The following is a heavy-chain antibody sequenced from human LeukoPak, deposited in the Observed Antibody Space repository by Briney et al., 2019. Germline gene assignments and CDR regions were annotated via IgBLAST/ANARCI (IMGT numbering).Heavy chain of an antibody. CDR2: INPSDGST. D-gene: IGHD1-1*01. J-gene: IGHJ5*02. V-gene: IGHV1-46*01. CDR3: ARAWRYTNWFDP. Sequence: ASVKVSCKASGYTFASYYMHWVRQAPEQGLEWVGIINPSDGSTTYAQKFQGRVTVTRDTSTSTVYMELSSLRSEDTAVYYCARAWRYTNWFDPWAQGTLLTVSS. CDR1: GYTFASYY.